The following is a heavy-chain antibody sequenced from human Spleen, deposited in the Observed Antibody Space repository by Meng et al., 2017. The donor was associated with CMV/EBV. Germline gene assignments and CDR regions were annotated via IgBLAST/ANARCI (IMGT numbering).Heavy chain of an antibody. Sequence: SETLSLTCTVSGGSVSSGRYYWSWIRPPPGKGLEWIGYIYYSGSTNYNPSLKSRVTISVDTSKNQFSLKLSSVTAADTAVYYCARESTGDNYFDYWGQGTLVTVSS. CDR3: ARESTGDNYFDY. D-gene: IGHD7-27*01. V-gene: IGHV4-61*01. J-gene: IGHJ4*02. CDR1: GGSVSSGRYY. CDR2: IYYSGST.